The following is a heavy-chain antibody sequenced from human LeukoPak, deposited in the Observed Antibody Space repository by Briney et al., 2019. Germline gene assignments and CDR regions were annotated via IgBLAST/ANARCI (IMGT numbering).Heavy chain of an antibody. CDR2: LKSDGSEI. V-gene: IGHV3-23*01. Sequence: GGSMRLSCAASGFTFSDYDMNWVRQAPGKGLEWGSGLKSDGSEISYADSVKGRFTISRDNSKNTVFLQMNSLRAEDTAVYYCAKDGEAVAADYFDYWGQGTLVTVSS. CDR1: GFTFSDYD. CDR3: AKDGEAVAADYFDY. J-gene: IGHJ4*02. D-gene: IGHD6-19*01.